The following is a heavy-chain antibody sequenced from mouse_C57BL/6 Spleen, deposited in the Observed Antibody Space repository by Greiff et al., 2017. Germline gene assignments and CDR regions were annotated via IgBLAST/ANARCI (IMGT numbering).Heavy chain of an antibody. V-gene: IGHV1-52*01. CDR2: IDPSDSET. CDR1: GYTFTSYW. J-gene: IGHJ3*01. Sequence: VQLQQPGAELVRPGSSVKLSCKASGYTFTSYWMHWVKQRPIQGLEWIGNIDPSDSETHYNQKFKDKVTLTVDKYSSTAYMQLSSLTSEDSAVYYCARKDYYDYDEGFAYWGQGTLVTVSA. D-gene: IGHD2-4*01. CDR3: ARKDYYDYDEGFAY.